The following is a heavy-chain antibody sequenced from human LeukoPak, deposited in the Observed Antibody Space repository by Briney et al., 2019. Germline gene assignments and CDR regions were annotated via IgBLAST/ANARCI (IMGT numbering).Heavy chain of an antibody. CDR1: GGSISSGDYY. CDR3: ERLSLHCSGGSCYRGAFDS. Sequence: SQTLSLTCTVSGGSISSGDYYWSWIRQPPGKGLEWIAYVYYSGVTSYNPSLKSRVAISIDTSKNQFSLNLSSVTAADTAVYYCERLSLHCSGGSCYRGAFDSWGQGTLVTVSS. D-gene: IGHD2-15*01. V-gene: IGHV4-30-4*01. CDR2: VYYSGVT. J-gene: IGHJ4*02.